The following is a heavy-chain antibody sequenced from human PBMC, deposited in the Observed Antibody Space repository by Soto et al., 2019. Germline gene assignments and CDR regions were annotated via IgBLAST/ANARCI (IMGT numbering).Heavy chain of an antibody. D-gene: IGHD3-22*01. CDR1: GFTFSSSE. CDR2: ISSSGSTV. Sequence: EVQLVESGGGLVQPGGSLRLSCVASGFTFSSSEMNWVRLAPGKGLEWVSYISSSGSTVYHADSVEGRLTISRDNAENSLFLQMNSLRAEDTALYYCAREGSYDTMDYWGLGTLVTVSS. V-gene: IGHV3-48*03. J-gene: IGHJ4*02. CDR3: AREGSYDTMDY.